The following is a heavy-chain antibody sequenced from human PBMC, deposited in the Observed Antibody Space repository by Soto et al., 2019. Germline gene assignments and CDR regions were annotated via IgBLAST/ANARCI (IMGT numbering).Heavy chain of an antibody. CDR2: IYYNRGT. CDR3: ARDGGQGRGVIGHY. V-gene: IGHV4-61*01. CDR1: GDSVNSENSY. D-gene: IGHD3-16*02. Sequence: PSETLSLTCTVSGDSVNSENSYWNWIRHTPGKGPEWFGYIYYNRGTNYNPSLKSRATILLDTSTNQCSLTLTSGTAADTAVYYCARDGGQGRGVIGHYWGRGILGTVSS. J-gene: IGHJ4*01.